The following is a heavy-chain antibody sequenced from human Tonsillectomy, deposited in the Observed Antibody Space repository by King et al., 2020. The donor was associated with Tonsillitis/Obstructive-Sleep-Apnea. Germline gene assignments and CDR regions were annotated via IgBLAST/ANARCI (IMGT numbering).Heavy chain of an antibody. CDR1: GYSFTSYW. Sequence: FQLVQSGAEVKKPGESLKISCKGSGYSFTSYWIGWVRQMPGKGLEWMGIIYPGDSDTRYSPSFQGHVTISADKSISTTYLQWSSLTASDTALYYYARAPGVWPASFDYWGQGTLVTFSS. CDR3: ARAPGVWPASFDY. J-gene: IGHJ4*02. CDR2: IYPGDSDT. V-gene: IGHV5-51*01. D-gene: IGHD2-21*01.